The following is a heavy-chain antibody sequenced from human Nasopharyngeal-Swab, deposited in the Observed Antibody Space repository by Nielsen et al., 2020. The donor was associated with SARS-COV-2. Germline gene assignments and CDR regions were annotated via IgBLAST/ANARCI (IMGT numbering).Heavy chain of an antibody. D-gene: IGHD5-18*01. CDR1: GGTFSSYA. CDR2: IIPIFGTA. CDR3: ARVAPLGPAMATAHFDY. Sequence: SVKVSCEASGGTFSSYAISWVRQAPGQGLEWMGGIIPIFGTANYAQKFQGRVTITADESTSTAYMELSSLRSEDTAVYYYARVAPLGPAMATAHFDYWGQGTLVTVSS. V-gene: IGHV1-69*13. J-gene: IGHJ4*02.